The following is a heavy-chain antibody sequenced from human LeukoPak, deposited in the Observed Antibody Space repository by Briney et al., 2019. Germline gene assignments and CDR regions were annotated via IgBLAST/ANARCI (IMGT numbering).Heavy chain of an antibody. CDR3: ARAAYSSSWYGGAYYYYYYMDV. CDR2: IYYSGST. Sequence: SETLSLTCAVSGGSLSSGGYSWSWIQQPPGKGLEWIGYIYYSGSTYYNATIKSRVTISVDTSKNQCSLKLSYVTAADTAVYYCARAAYSSSWYGGAYYYYYYMDVWGKGSTVTVSS. CDR1: GGSLSSGGYS. V-gene: IGHV4-30-4*07. D-gene: IGHD6-13*01. J-gene: IGHJ6*03.